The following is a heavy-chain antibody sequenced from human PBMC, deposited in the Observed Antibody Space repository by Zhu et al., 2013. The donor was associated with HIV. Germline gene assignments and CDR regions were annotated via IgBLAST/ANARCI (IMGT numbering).Heavy chain of an antibody. CDR2: IYYSGST. CDR1: GGSISSGGYY. V-gene: IGHV4-31*03. D-gene: IGHD3-10*01. J-gene: IGHJ4*02. Sequence: QVQLQESGPGLVKPSQTLSLTCTVSGGSISSGGYYWSWIRQHPGKGLEWIGYIYYSGSTYYNPSLKSRVTISVDTSKNQFSLKLSSVTAADTAVYYCARRLGGVGYGSGYYLDYWGQGTLVSVSS. CDR3: ARRLGGVGYGSGYYLDY.